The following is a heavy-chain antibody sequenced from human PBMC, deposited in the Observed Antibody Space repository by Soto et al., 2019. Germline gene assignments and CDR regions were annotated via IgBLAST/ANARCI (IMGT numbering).Heavy chain of an antibody. CDR1: GYSFTSYW. V-gene: IGHV5-51*01. J-gene: IGHJ6*02. CDR3: ARHGGYSYYYYGMDV. D-gene: IGHD5-12*01. Sequence: GESLKISFKGSGYSFTSYWIGWVRQMPGKGLEWMGIIYPGDSDTRYSPSFQGQVTISADKSISTAYLQWSSLKASDTAMYYCARHGGYSYYYYGMDVWGQGTTVTVSS. CDR2: IYPGDSDT.